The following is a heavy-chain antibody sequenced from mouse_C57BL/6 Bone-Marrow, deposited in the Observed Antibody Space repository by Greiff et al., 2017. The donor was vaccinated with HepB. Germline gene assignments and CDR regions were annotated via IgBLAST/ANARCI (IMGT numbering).Heavy chain of an antibody. D-gene: IGHD1-1*01. CDR2: ISNGGGST. Sequence: EVQVVESGGGLVQPGGSLKLSCAASGFTFSDYYMYWVRQTPEKRLEWVAYISNGGGSTYYPDTVKGRFTISRDNAKNTLYLQMSRLKSEDTAMYYCARQDYGSSLWFAYWGQGTLVTVSA. CDR1: GFTFSDYY. J-gene: IGHJ3*01. CDR3: ARQDYGSSLWFAY. V-gene: IGHV5-12*01.